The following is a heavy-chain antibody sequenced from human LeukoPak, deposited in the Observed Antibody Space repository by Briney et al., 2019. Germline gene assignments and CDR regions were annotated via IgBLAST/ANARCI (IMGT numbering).Heavy chain of an antibody. Sequence: SETLSLTCTVSGGSLSSYYWSWIRQPPGKELEWLGYIYYSGSTNYNPSLKSRVTMSVDTSKNQFSLKLSSVTAADTAVYYCARSGYSSGMARLDYWGQGTLVTVSS. V-gene: IGHV4-59*01. CDR1: GGSLSSYY. CDR3: ARSGYSSGMARLDY. CDR2: IYYSGST. J-gene: IGHJ4*02. D-gene: IGHD6-19*01.